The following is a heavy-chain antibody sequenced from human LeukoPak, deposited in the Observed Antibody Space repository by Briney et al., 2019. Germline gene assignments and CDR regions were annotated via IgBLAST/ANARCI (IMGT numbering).Heavy chain of an antibody. CDR2: ISAYNGNT. D-gene: IGHD4-11*01. CDR3: ARGSQDSNHYYYYYMDV. Sequence: ASVKVSCKASGYTFTSYGMSWVRQAPGQGLEWMGWISAYNGNTNYAQKLQGRVTMTTDTSTSTAYMELRSLRSDDTAVYYCARGSQDSNHYYYYYMDVWGKGTTVTVSS. J-gene: IGHJ6*03. CDR1: GYTFTSYG. V-gene: IGHV1-18*01.